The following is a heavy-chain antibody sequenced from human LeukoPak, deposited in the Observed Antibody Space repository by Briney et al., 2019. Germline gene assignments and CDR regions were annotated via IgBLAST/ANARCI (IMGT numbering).Heavy chain of an antibody. D-gene: IGHD3-22*01. CDR3: ARGTGISYYDSSGYYQDDAFDI. V-gene: IGHV4-61*02. Sequence: PSQTLSLTCTVSGGSISSGSYYWSWIRQPAGKGLECLGRIYTSGSTNYNPSLKSRVTISVDTSKNQFSLKLSSVTAADTAVYYCARGTGISYYDSSGYYQDDAFDIWGQGTMVTVSS. CDR1: GGSISSGSYY. J-gene: IGHJ3*02. CDR2: IYTSGST.